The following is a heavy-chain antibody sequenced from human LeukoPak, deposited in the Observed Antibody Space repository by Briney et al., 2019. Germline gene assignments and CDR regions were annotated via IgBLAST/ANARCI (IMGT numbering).Heavy chain of an antibody. J-gene: IGHJ4*02. CDR1: GFTFSSYS. D-gene: IGHD6-13*01. V-gene: IGHV3-48*01. Sequence: GGSLRLSCAASGFTFSSYSMNWVRQAPGKGLEWVSYISSSSSTIYYADSVKGRFTISRDNAKNSLYLQMNSLRAEDTAVYYCARDGPAAGTDYWGQGTLVTVSS. CDR3: ARDGPAAGTDY. CDR2: ISSSSSTI.